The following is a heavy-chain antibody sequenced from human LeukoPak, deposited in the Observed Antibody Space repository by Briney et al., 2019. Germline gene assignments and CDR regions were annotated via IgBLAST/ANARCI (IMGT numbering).Heavy chain of an antibody. V-gene: IGHV4-59*08. J-gene: IGHJ4*02. CDR2: SDYSGST. Sequence: SETLSLTCTVSSGSISNYYWSWIRQPPGKGLEWIGFSDYSGSTNYNPSLKSRVTISLDTSKDQIALKLSSVTAADTAVYYCARTSHPHGSSWLFDYWGQGTLVTVSS. D-gene: IGHD6-13*01. CDR3: ARTSHPHGSSWLFDY. CDR1: SGSISNYY.